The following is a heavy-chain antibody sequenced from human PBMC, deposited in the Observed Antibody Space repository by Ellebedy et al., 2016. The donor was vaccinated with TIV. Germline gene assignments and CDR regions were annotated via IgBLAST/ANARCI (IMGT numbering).Heavy chain of an antibody. Sequence: GESLKISCAASGFTFGNYWMNWVRQAPGKGLEWVSAVNPSGGGTYYADSVKGRFSISRDNSKNTLYLQMNSLRAEDTAVYYCAKDGLGSLIDYWGQGTLVTVSS. D-gene: IGHD3-16*01. CDR3: AKDGLGSLIDY. J-gene: IGHJ4*02. CDR2: VNPSGGGT. CDR1: GFTFGNYW. V-gene: IGHV3-23*01.